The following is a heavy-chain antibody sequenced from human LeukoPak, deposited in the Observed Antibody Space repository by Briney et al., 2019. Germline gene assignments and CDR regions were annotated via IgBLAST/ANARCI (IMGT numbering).Heavy chain of an antibody. Sequence: PGGSLRLSCAASGFTVNGNYMSWVRQAPGKGLEWVSLIYSGGNTYYAASVKGRFTISRDNSKNTLYLQMNSLRAEDTGVYYCAKDHYWSIDYWGRGTLVTVSS. CDR1: GFTVNGNY. J-gene: IGHJ4*02. CDR3: AKDHYWSIDY. D-gene: IGHD3-3*01. V-gene: IGHV3-53*01. CDR2: IYSGGNT.